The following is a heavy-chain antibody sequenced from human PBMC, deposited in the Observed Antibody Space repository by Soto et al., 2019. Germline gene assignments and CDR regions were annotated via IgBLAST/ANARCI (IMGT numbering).Heavy chain of an antibody. CDR3: AREEGYCSSTSCYTGWFDP. J-gene: IGHJ5*02. CDR1: GYTFTSYA. V-gene: IGHV1-3*01. CDR2: INAGNGNT. Sequence: GASVKVSCKASGYTFTSYAMHWLLQSPGQRLELMGWINAGNGNTKYSHKFQGRVTITRDTSASTAYMELSSLRSEDTAVYYCAREEGYCSSTSCYTGWFDPWGQGTLVTVSS. D-gene: IGHD2-2*02.